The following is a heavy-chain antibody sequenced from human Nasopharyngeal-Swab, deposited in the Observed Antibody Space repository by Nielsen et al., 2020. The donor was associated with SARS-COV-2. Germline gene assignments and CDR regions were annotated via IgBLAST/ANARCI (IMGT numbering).Heavy chain of an antibody. CDR2: ISSSGSTT. V-gene: IGHV3-11*01. J-gene: IGHJ4*02. CDR1: GFTFSDYY. CDR3: AKERIVGATAFDY. D-gene: IGHD1-26*01. Sequence: GESLKISCAASGFTFSDYYMSWIRQAPGKGLEWVSYISSSGSTTYYADSVKGRFTISRDNSKNTLYLQMNSLRAEDTAVYYCAKERIVGATAFDYWGQGTLVTVSS.